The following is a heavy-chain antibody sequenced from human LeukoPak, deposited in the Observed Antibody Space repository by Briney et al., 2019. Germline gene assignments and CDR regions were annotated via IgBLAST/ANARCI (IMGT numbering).Heavy chain of an antibody. V-gene: IGHV4-59*12. CDR3: ARGTPPSSSCYDY. Sequence: ASETLSLTCTVSGGSISTYYWSWIRQPPGKGLEWIGYVYYTGLTNYNPSLKSRVTISIDTSKNQFSLKLNSVTAADTAVYYCARGTPPSSSCYDYWGQGTLVTVSS. CDR2: VYYTGLT. CDR1: GGSISTYY. J-gene: IGHJ4*02. D-gene: IGHD6-13*01.